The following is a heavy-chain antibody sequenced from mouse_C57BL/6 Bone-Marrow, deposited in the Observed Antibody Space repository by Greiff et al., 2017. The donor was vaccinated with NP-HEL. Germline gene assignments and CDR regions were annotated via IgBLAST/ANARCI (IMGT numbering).Heavy chain of an antibody. Sequence: QVQLKESGAELAKPGASVKLSCKASGYTFTSYWMHWVKQRPGQGLEWIGYITPSSGYTKYKQKFKDKATLTADKSSSTAYMQLSSLTYEDSAVYYCARYRASTGTRAMDDWGQGTSVTVSS. CDR1: GYTFTSYW. V-gene: IGHV1-7*01. CDR3: ARYRASTGTRAMDD. J-gene: IGHJ4*01. CDR2: ITPSSGYT. D-gene: IGHD4-1*02.